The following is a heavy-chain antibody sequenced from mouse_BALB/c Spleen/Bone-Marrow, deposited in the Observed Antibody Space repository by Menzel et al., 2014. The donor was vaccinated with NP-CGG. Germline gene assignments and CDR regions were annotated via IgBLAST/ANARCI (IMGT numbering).Heavy chain of an antibody. CDR3: ASYGSSPAWFAY. V-gene: IGHV1S126*01. J-gene: IGHJ3*01. Sequence: QVQLKESGPRLVRPGASVKISCKASGYSFTSYWMHWVKQRPGQSLEWIGMIDPSDSETRLNQMFKDKATLTVDKSSSTAYMQLSSPTSEDSAVYYCASYGSSPAWFAYWGQGTLVTVSA. D-gene: IGHD1-1*01. CDR1: GYSFTSYW. CDR2: IDPSDSET.